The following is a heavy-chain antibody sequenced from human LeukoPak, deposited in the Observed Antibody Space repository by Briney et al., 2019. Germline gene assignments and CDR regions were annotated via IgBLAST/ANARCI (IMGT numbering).Heavy chain of an antibody. Sequence: SVTVSCKASGYTFTGYYIHWVRPAPGQGLEWMGWINPYSGATNYVQKFQGRVTMTTDTSINTAYIDLSSLRSDDTAMYYCARDGACSSTSGQNFDYWGEGNLVTVSS. J-gene: IGHJ4*02. CDR3: ARDGACSSTSGQNFDY. D-gene: IGHD2-2*01. CDR2: INPYSGAT. V-gene: IGHV1-2*02. CDR1: GYTFTGYY.